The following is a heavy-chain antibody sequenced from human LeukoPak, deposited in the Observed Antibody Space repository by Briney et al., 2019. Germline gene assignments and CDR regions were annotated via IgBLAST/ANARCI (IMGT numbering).Heavy chain of an antibody. CDR1: VGTFSSYG. CDR2: IIPIFGTA. J-gene: IGHJ4*02. Sequence: SVKVSSKASVGTFSSYGISWVRQAPRQGLEWMGWIIPIFGTANYAQKFQGRVTLTTDESTSTADMELSSLRSEDTAVYYCARGHHSSSWHSWGQGTLVTVSS. D-gene: IGHD6-13*01. V-gene: IGHV1-69*05. CDR3: ARGHHSSSWHS.